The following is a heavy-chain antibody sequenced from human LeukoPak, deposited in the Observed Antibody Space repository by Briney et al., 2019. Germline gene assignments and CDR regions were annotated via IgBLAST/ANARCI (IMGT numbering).Heavy chain of an antibody. Sequence: AGTVSLTCTVSGGSISSYYWSWIRQPPGKGLEWIGYIYYSGSTNYNPSLKSRVTISVDTSKNQFSLKLSSVTAADTAVYYCARRTYGSGSWAFDYWGQGTLVTVSS. V-gene: IGHV4-59*08. J-gene: IGHJ4*02. CDR3: ARRTYGSGSWAFDY. CDR1: GGSISSYY. D-gene: IGHD3-10*01. CDR2: IYYSGST.